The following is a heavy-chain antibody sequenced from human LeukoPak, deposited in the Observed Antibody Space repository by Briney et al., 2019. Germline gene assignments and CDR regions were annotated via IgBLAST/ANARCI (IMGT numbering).Heavy chain of an antibody. V-gene: IGHV1-69*13. CDR3: ARGRERAGVYGSGSYYGVDYYYYYMDV. J-gene: IGHJ6*03. CDR1: GGTFSSYA. Sequence: ASVKVSCKASGGTFSSYAISWVRQAPGQGLEWMGGIIPIFGTANYAQKFQGRVTITADESTSTAYMELSSLRSEDTAVYYCARGRERAGVYGSGSYYGVDYYYYYMDVWGKGTTVTISS. CDR2: IIPIFGTA. D-gene: IGHD3-10*01.